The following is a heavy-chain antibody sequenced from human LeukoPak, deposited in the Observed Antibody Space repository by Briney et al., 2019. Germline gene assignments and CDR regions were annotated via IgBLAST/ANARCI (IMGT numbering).Heavy chain of an antibody. CDR1: GFTFSAYG. Sequence: GGSLRLSCAASGFTFSAYGMHWVRQGPGKGLEWVALISHDGGNKNYTDSVKGRFTISRDNSKNTVYLQMNSLRPEDTAVYYCAKPRGGYYFDYWGQGTLVTVSS. J-gene: IGHJ4*02. V-gene: IGHV3-30*18. CDR2: ISHDGGNK. CDR3: AKPRGGYYFDY. D-gene: IGHD3-3*01.